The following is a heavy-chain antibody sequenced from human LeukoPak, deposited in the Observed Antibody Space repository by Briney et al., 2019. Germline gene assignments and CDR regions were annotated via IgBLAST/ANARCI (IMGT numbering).Heavy chain of an antibody. Sequence: GGSLRLSCAASGFTFSSYAMSWVRQAPGKGLEWVSAISGSGGSTYYADSVKGRFTISRDNSKNTLYLQMNSLRAKDTAVYYCAKHLVGATKYYFDYWGQGTLVTVSS. J-gene: IGHJ4*02. D-gene: IGHD1-26*01. CDR3: AKHLVGATKYYFDY. CDR1: GFTFSSYA. V-gene: IGHV3-23*01. CDR2: ISGSGGST.